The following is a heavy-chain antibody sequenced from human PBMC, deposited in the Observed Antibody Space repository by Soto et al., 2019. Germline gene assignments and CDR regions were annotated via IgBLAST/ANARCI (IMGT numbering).Heavy chain of an antibody. V-gene: IGHV4-34*01. D-gene: IGHD4-17*01. J-gene: IGHJ6*02. CDR3: ATVTSNRYYYYYGMDA. CDR1: GGSFSGYY. CDR2: INHSGST. Sequence: SETLSLTCAVYGGSFSGYYWSWIRQPPGKGLEWIGEINHSGSTNYNPSLKSRVTISVDTSKNQFSLKLSSVTAADTAVYYCATVTSNRYYYYYGMDAWGQGTRVPVS.